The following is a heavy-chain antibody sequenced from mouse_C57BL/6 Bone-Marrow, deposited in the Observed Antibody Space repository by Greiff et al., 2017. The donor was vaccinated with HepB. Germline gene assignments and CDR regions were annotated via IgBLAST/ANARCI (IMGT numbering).Heavy chain of an antibody. Sequence: QVQLKQPGAELVMPGASVKLSCKASGYTFTSYWMHWVKQRPGQGLEWIGEIDPSDSYTNYNQKFKGKSTLTVDKSTSTAYMQLSSLTSEASAVYYCARRGGNYFDYWGQGTTLTVSS. D-gene: IGHD2-14*01. CDR3: ARRGGNYFDY. CDR2: IDPSDSYT. CDR1: GYTFTSYW. J-gene: IGHJ2*01. V-gene: IGHV1-69*01.